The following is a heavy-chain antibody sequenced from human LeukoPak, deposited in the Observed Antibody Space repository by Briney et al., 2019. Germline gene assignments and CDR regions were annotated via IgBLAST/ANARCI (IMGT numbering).Heavy chain of an antibody. J-gene: IGHJ4*02. CDR1: GGSISSGGYY. Sequence: SETLSLTCTVSGGSISSGGYYWSWIRQPPGKGLEWIGYIYYSGSTNYNPSLKSRVTISVDTSKNQFSLKLSSVTAADTAVYYCARAYYYGSGSFDYWGQGTLVTVSS. V-gene: IGHV4-61*08. CDR2: IYYSGST. CDR3: ARAYYYGSGSFDY. D-gene: IGHD3-10*01.